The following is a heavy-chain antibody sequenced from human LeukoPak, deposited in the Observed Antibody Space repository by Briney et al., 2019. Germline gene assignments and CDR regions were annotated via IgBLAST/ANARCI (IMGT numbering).Heavy chain of an antibody. J-gene: IGHJ4*02. CDR1: VFTFRSYA. CDR2: LSDSGYET. V-gene: IGHV3-23*01. CDR3: AKDTRGLKPYYFDH. Sequence: GGSLRLSCAASVFTFRSYAMNWVRDAPGKGLEGGSDLSDSGYETYYADAVKGQFTITRDNSKNTIYLQMNRLRAEDKAVYYCAKDTRGLKPYYFDHWGQGNMVTVSS. D-gene: IGHD3-10*01.